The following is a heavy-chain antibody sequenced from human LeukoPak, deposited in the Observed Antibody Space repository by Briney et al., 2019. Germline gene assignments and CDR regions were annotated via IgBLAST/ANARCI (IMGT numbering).Heavy chain of an antibody. Sequence: PSETLSLTCTVPGGSVSSYYWSWIRQPPGKGLEWIGYIYYSGSTNYNPSLKSRVTMSVDTSKNQFSLKLSSVTAADTAVYYCARRFVGYDSSWGASDIWGLGTMVTVSS. CDR1: GGSVSSYY. V-gene: IGHV4-59*08. CDR2: IYYSGST. D-gene: IGHD6-13*01. CDR3: ARRFVGYDSSWGASDI. J-gene: IGHJ3*02.